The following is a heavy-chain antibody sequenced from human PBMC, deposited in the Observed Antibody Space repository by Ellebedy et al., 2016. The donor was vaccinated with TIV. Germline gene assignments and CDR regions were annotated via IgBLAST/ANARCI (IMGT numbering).Heavy chain of an antibody. CDR2: ISSSSSTI. CDR3: ARGASWSAITGLDY. D-gene: IGHD3-3*01. CDR1: GFTYSSYS. V-gene: IGHV3-48*01. Sequence: GESLKISCAASGFTYSSYSMNWIRKARGKGLEWVSYISSSSSTIYYADSVKGRFTISRDNAKNSLYLQMNSLRVEDTAVYYCARGASWSAITGLDYWGQGTLVTVSS. J-gene: IGHJ4*02.